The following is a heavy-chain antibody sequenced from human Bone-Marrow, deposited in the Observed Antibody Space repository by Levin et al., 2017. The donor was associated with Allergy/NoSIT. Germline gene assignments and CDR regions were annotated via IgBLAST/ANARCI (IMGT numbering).Heavy chain of an antibody. D-gene: IGHD6-19*01. CDR1: GFTFSTSV. CDR3: AREGYTSGRAGAFDM. CDR2: ISGRGST. V-gene: IGHV3-64*02. Sequence: GGSLRLSCAGSGFTFSTSVIHWARQAPGKGLEYVSAISGRGSTYYAESVKGRFIISRDNSKNTVYLQMDNLTPEDMAVYYCAREGYTSGRAGAFDMWGRGTMVTVSS. J-gene: IGHJ3*02.